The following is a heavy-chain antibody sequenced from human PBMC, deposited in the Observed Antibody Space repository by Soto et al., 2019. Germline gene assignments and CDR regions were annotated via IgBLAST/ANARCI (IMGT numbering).Heavy chain of an antibody. J-gene: IGHJ4*02. D-gene: IGHD2-2*01. Sequence: SETLSLTCSVSGASISSRDYYWGWIRQTPGKGLEWIGNIDYNGVTYYNPSLKSRVTVSKDTSKNQFSLRVASVTAADTAIYYCGRVMIGTSRHTDSGYWGQGTQVTVSS. CDR3: GRVMIGTSRHTDSGY. V-gene: IGHV4-39*01. CDR1: GASISSRDYY. CDR2: IDYNGVT.